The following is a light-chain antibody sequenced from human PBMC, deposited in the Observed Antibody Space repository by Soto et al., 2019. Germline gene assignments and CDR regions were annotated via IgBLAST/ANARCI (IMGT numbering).Light chain of an antibody. V-gene: IGKV3-15*01. Sequence: IVITQSPATRSVSPGERATLSCRGSQAISENPASYQHTPXHTPRLXXXDASTRATGIPARFSGGGSGTEFTLTISSLQYEDFAVYYCQQYDNWLTGTFGQGTKVDIK. CDR1: QAISEN. J-gene: IGKJ1*01. CDR3: QQYDNWLTGT. CDR2: DAS.